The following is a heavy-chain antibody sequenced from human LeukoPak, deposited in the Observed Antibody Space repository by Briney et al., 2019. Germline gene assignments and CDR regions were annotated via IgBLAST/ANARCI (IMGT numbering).Heavy chain of an antibody. CDR2: INHSGST. V-gene: IGHV4-34*01. Sequence: SETLSLTCAVYGGSFSGYYWSWIRQPPGKGLEWIGEINHSGSTNYNPSLKSRVTISVDTSKNQCSVELSAVSAADTAVYYCARGWDTAMVFDYWGQGTLVTVSS. D-gene: IGHD5-18*01. CDR1: GGSFSGYY. CDR3: ARGWDTAMVFDY. J-gene: IGHJ4*02.